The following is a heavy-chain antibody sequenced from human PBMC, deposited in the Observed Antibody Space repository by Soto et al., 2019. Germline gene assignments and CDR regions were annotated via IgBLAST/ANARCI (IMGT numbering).Heavy chain of an antibody. CDR2: INAGNGNT. CDR3: ARAGVVFANYYYYMDV. CDR1: GYTFTSYA. V-gene: IGHV1-3*01. Sequence: ASVKVSCKASGYTFTSYAIHWVRHAPGQRLEWMGWINAGNGNTKYSQKFQGRVTITRDTSASTAYMELSSLRSEDTAVYYCARAGVVFANYYYYMDVWGKGTTVTVSS. D-gene: IGHD2-21*01. J-gene: IGHJ6*03.